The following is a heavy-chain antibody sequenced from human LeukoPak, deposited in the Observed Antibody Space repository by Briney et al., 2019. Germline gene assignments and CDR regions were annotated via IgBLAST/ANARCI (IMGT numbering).Heavy chain of an antibody. CDR3: AKSMTTAFDAFDI. V-gene: IGHV3-30*18. CDR2: ISYDGSNK. D-gene: IGHD4-17*01. CDR1: GFTFSNYD. Sequence: GGSLRLSCAASGFTFSNYDMNWVRQAPGKGLEWVAVISYDGSNKYYADSVKGRSTISRDNSKNTLYLQMNSLRAEDTAVYYCAKSMTTAFDAFDIWGQGTMVTVSS. J-gene: IGHJ3*02.